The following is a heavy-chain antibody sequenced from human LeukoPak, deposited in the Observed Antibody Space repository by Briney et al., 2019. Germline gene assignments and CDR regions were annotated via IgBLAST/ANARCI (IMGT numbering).Heavy chain of an antibody. V-gene: IGHV3-30-3*01. CDR2: ISYDGSNK. CDR3: ARVPSIRQWLYHY. Sequence: PAGGSLRLSCAASGFTFSSYAMHWVRQAPGKGLEWVAVISYDGSNKYYADSVKGRFTISRDNSKNTLYLQMNSLRAEDTAAYYCARVPSIRQWLYHYWGQGTLVTVSS. J-gene: IGHJ4*02. D-gene: IGHD6-19*01. CDR1: GFTFSSYA.